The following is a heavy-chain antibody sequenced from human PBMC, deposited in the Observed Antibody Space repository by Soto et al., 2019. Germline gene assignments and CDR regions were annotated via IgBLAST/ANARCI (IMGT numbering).Heavy chain of an antibody. CDR3: AREVIAAAGTHYYYGMDV. V-gene: IGHV3-30*03. J-gene: IGHJ6*02. D-gene: IGHD6-13*01. Sequence: GGSLRLSCAASGFTFSSYGMHWVRQAPGKGLEWVAVISDDGVSKYYADSVQGRFTISRDNSKNTLYLQMNSLRAEDTAVYYCAREVIAAAGTHYYYGMDVWGQGTTVTVSS. CDR2: ISDDGVSK. CDR1: GFTFSSYG.